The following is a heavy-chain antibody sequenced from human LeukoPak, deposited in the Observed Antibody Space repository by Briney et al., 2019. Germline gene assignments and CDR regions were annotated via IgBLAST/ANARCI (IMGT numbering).Heavy chain of an antibody. CDR3: ARTSSSGLVGGCYFDY. CDR2: IYHSGST. Sequence: SETPSLTCTVSGYSISSGYYWGWIRQPPGKWLEWIGSIYHSGSTYYNPSLKSRVTISVDTSKNQFSLKLSSVTAADTAVYYCARTSSSGLVGGCYFDYWGQGTLVTVSS. J-gene: IGHJ4*02. CDR1: GYSISSGYY. D-gene: IGHD6-19*01. V-gene: IGHV4-38-2*02.